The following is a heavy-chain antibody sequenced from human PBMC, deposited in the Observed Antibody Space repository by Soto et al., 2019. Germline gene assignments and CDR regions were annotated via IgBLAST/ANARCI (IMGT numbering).Heavy chain of an antibody. V-gene: IGHV4-31*03. CDR2: IYYGGDS. CDR1: GGSISSRTSY. Sequence: QVQLQESGPGLVKPSQTLSLTCTVSGGSISSRTSYWSWIRQHPGKGLEWIGYIYYGGDSFYNPSLKSRVTIPIDTSKNHFSLKLTSVTAGDTAVYFGARGGGGGVDCWGQGTLVTVAS. D-gene: IGHD3-16*01. CDR3: ARGGGGGVDC. J-gene: IGHJ4*02.